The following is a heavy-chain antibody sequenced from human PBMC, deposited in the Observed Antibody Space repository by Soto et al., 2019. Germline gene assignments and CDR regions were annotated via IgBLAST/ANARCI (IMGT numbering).Heavy chain of an antibody. Sequence: QLQLQESGPGLVKPSETLSLTCTVSGGSISSSSYYWGWIRQPPGKGLEWIGSIYYSGSTYYNPSLKSRVTISVDTYKNQFSLKLSSVTAADTAVYYCARHAGYSSQRGEWFDPWGQGTLVTVSS. CDR1: GGSISSSSYY. D-gene: IGHD6-13*01. J-gene: IGHJ5*02. CDR3: ARHAGYSSQRGEWFDP. CDR2: IYYSGST. V-gene: IGHV4-39*01.